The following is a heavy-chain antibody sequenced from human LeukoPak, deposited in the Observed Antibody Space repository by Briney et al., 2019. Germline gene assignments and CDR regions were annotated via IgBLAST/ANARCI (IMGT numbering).Heavy chain of an antibody. D-gene: IGHD3-10*01. J-gene: IGHJ4*02. Sequence: PSETLSLTCTVSGGSISSYHWSWIRQPPGKGLEWIGYIYYSGSTNYNPSLKSRVTISVDTSKNQFSLKLSSVTAADTAVYYCARMMVRGVIRPRYYFDYWGQGTLVTVSS. CDR1: GGSISSYH. V-gene: IGHV4-59*01. CDR3: ARMMVRGVIRPRYYFDY. CDR2: IYYSGST.